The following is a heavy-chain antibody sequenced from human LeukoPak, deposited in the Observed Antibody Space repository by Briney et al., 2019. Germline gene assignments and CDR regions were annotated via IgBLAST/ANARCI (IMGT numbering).Heavy chain of an antibody. CDR2: IYPNSGGT. CDR1: GYTFTDYY. CDR3: ARGRSDYYLDS. V-gene: IGHV1-2*02. Sequence: ASVKVSCKASGYTFTDYYMHWVRQAPGQGLEWMGWIYPNSGGTNYAQNFQGRVTMTRDTSISTAYMGLSRLRSDDTAVYFCARGRSDYYLDSWGQGTLVTAS. D-gene: IGHD3-10*01. J-gene: IGHJ4*02.